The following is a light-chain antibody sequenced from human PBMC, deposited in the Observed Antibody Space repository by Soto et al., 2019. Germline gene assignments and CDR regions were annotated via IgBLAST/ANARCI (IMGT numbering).Light chain of an antibody. Sequence: QSALTQPASVSGSPGQSSTISCTGNSSDVGGYNYVSWYQKHPGKAHKLMIYDVSNRPSGVSNRFSGSKSGNTASLTISGLQAEDEADYYCSAYTSSSPVVVFGGGTKVTVL. CDR1: SSDVGGYNY. CDR3: SAYTSSSPVVV. V-gene: IGLV2-14*01. J-gene: IGLJ2*01. CDR2: DVS.